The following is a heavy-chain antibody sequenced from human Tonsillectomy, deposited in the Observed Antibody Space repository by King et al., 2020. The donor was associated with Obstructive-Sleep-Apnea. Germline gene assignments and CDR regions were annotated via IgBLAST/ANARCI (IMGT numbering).Heavy chain of an antibody. D-gene: IGHD4-23*01. V-gene: IGHV3-30*02. CDR3: AKDREVVTPFEYFQH. J-gene: IGHJ1*01. CDR1: GFTFSSYG. CDR2: IRYDGSNK. Sequence: VQLVESGGGVVQPGGSLRLSCAASGFTFSSYGMHWVRQAPGKGLEWVAFIRYDGSNKYYADSVKGRFTISRDNSKNTLYLQMNSLRAEDTAVYYCAKDREVVTPFEYFQHWGQGTLVTVSS.